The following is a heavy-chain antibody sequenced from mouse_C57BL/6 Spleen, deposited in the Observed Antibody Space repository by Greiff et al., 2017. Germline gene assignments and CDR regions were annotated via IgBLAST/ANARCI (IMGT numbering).Heavy chain of an antibody. V-gene: IGHV1-52*01. CDR3: AMGDSNSAMDY. CDR1: GYTFTSYW. J-gene: IGHJ4*01. Sequence: QVQLKQPGAELVRPGSSVKLSCKASGYTFTSYWMHWVKQRPIQGLEWIGNIDPSDSETHYNQKFKDKATLTVDKSSSTAYMQLSSLTAEDSAVYYCAMGDSNSAMDYWGQGTSVTVSS. CDR2: IDPSDSET. D-gene: IGHD2-5*01.